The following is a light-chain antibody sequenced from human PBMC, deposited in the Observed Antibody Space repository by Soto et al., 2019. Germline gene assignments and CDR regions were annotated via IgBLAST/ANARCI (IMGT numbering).Light chain of an antibody. J-gene: IGLJ2*01. Sequence: QSVLTQPPSASGTPGQRITISCSGSSSNVGSNTVNWYQQHPGTAPKLLIYSNNQRPSGVPARFSGSESGTCASLAISGLQVEDEAEYYCAAWDDSLNGTVVFGGGTKLTVL. CDR2: SNN. CDR3: AAWDDSLNGTVV. CDR1: SSNVGSNT. V-gene: IGLV1-44*01.